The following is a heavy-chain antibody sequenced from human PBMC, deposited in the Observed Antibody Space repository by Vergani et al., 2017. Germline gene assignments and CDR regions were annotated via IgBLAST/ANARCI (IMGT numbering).Heavy chain of an antibody. CDR2: ISYDGSNK. CDR3: AKDSLHSGDSSGFILY. D-gene: IGHD4-17*01. V-gene: IGHV3-30*18. CDR1: GFTFSSYG. Sequence: QVQLVESGGGVVQPGRSLRLSCAASGFTFSSYGMHWVRQAPGKGLEWVAVISYDGSNKYYADSVKGRFTISRDNSKNTLYLQMNSLRTEDTAVYYCAKDSLHSGDSSGFILYWGQGTLVTVSS. J-gene: IGHJ4*02.